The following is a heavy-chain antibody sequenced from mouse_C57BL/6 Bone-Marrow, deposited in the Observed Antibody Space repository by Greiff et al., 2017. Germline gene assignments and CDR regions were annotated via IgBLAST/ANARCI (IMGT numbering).Heavy chain of an antibody. CDR3: AIAYYSNVESLHWYFDV. CDR1: GYAFSSSW. V-gene: IGHV1-82*01. J-gene: IGHJ1*03. Sequence: VKLLESGPELVKPGASVKISCKASGYAFSSSWMNWVKQRPGKGLEWIGRIYPGDGDTNYNGKFKGKATLTADKSSRTAYMQLSSLTSEDSAVYFCAIAYYSNVESLHWYFDVWGTGTTVTVSS. CDR2: IYPGDGDT. D-gene: IGHD2-5*01.